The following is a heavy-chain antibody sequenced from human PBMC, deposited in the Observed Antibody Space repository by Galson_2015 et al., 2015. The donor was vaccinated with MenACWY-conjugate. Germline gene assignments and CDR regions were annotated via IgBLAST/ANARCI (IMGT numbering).Heavy chain of an antibody. D-gene: IGHD4-17*01. CDR3: AKGVLRGPLDY. CDR1: GFTFSNYA. J-gene: IGHJ4*02. CDR2: ISGSAGNT. Sequence: LRLSCAASGFTFSNYAMTWVRQAPGKGLEWVSLISGSAGNTYYGDSVKGRFTISRDNSKNTLYLQMNSLRAEDTAIYYCAKGVLRGPLDYWGQGTLVTVSS. V-gene: IGHV3-23*01.